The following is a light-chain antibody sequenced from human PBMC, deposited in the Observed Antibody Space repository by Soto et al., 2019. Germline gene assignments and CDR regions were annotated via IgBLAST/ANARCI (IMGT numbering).Light chain of an antibody. J-gene: IGKJ5*01. V-gene: IGKV3-11*01. CDR2: GAS. Sequence: EIVMTQSPATLSVSPGERATLSCRASQSVSSNLAWYQQKPGQAPRLLIYGASNRATGIPARSSGSGSETDFTLTISSLEPEDFAVYYCQQRYSWPPITFGQGTRLEIK. CDR1: QSVSSN. CDR3: QQRYSWPPIT.